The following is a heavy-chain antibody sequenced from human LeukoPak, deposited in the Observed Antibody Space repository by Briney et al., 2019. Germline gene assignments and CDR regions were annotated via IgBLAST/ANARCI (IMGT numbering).Heavy chain of an antibody. CDR1: GGSISSYY. D-gene: IGHD1-1*01. J-gene: IGHJ6*02. CDR3: ARSNSGLRYYYYGMDV. V-gene: IGHV4-4*07. Sequence: PSETLSLTCTVSGGSISSYYWSSIRQPAGKGLEWIGHIYTSGNTTYNPSLTSRVTMSVDTSKNQFSLKLSSVTAADTAVYYCARSNSGLRYYYYGMDVWGQGTTVTVSS. CDR2: IYTSGNT.